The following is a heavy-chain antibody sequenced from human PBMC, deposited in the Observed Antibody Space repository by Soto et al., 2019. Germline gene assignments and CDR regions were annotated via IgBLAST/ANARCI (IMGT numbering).Heavy chain of an antibody. D-gene: IGHD2-2*01. CDR1: GGTFTSFT. CDR2: IIPLFGST. J-gene: IGHJ5*02. CDR3: AGASAWASAS. Sequence: QVQLVQSGAVVKKPGSSLKVSCRTSGGTFTSFTVSWVRQAPGQALEWMGGIIPLFGSTNYALKFQGRPTIAADGPTPAAYSPLRCLKSNDTAVYYFAGASAWASASCGQGTLVTVS. V-gene: IGHV1-69*01.